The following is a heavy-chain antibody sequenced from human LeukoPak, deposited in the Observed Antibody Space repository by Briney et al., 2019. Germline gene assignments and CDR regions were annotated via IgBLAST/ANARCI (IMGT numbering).Heavy chain of an antibody. Sequence: SETLSLTCTVSGGSISSSSYYWGWIRQPPGKGLEWIGSIYYSGSTYYNPSLKSRVTISVDTSKNQFSLKLSSVTAADTAVYYCARATDYGGWFDPWGQGTLVTVPS. D-gene: IGHD4-23*01. J-gene: IGHJ5*02. V-gene: IGHV4-39*07. CDR2: IYYSGST. CDR1: GGSISSSSYY. CDR3: ARATDYGGWFDP.